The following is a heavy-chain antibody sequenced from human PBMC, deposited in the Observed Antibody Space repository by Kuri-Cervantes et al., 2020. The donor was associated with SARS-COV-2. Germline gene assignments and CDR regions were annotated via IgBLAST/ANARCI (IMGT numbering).Heavy chain of an antibody. D-gene: IGHD4-17*01. J-gene: IGHJ5*02. Sequence: ASVKVSRKVSGHSLTDSSMHWVRQSPGKGLEWMGGFDDEDDETNYAQNFRGRVTMTEDTSTGTGYMDLSNLRSEDTAIYYCAIATPSGDLTPFSSWGQGTLVTVSS. CDR3: AIATPSGDLTPFSS. CDR2: FDDEDDET. CDR1: GHSLTDSS. V-gene: IGHV1-24*01.